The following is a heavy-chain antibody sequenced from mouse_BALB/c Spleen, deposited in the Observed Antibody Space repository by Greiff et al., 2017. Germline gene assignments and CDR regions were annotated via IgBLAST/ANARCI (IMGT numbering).Heavy chain of an antibody. CDR2: IDPANGNT. CDR3: APIMITLYYYAMDY. J-gene: IGHJ4*01. D-gene: IGHD2-4*01. V-gene: IGHV14-3*02. Sequence: VQLQQSGAELVKPGASVKLSCTASGFNIKDTYMHWVKQRPEQGLEWIGRIDPANGNTKYDPKFQGKATITADTSSNTAYLQLSSLTSEDTAVYYCAPIMITLYYYAMDYWGQGTSVTVSS. CDR1: GFNIKDTY.